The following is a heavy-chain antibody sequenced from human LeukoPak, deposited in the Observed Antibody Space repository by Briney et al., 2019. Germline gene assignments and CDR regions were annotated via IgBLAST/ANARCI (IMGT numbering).Heavy chain of an antibody. D-gene: IGHD6-13*01. V-gene: IGHV3-23*01. J-gene: IGHJ3*02. Sequence: PGGSLRLSCAASGFTFSSYAMSWVRQAPGKGLEWVSAISGSGGSTYYADSVKGRFTISRDNSKNTLYLQMNSLRAGDTAVYYCAKDEYSSSWSGPDAFDIWGQGTMVTVSS. CDR2: ISGSGGST. CDR1: GFTFSSYA. CDR3: AKDEYSSSWSGPDAFDI.